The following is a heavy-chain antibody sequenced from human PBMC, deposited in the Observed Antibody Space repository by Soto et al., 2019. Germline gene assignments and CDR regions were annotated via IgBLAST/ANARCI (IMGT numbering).Heavy chain of an antibody. Sequence: GGSLRLSCAASGFTFSGYAMSWVRQAPGKGLEWVSAISGSGGSTYYADSVKGRFTISRDNSKNTLYLQMNSLRAEDTAVYYCAKEDDSSVGYYGMDVWGQGTTVTVSS. J-gene: IGHJ6*02. CDR3: AKEDDSSVGYYGMDV. V-gene: IGHV3-23*01. CDR1: GFTFSGYA. CDR2: ISGSGGST. D-gene: IGHD3-22*01.